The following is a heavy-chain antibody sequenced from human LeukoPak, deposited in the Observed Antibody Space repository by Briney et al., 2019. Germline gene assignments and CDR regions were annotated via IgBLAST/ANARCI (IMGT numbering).Heavy chain of an antibody. CDR2: VYHTGST. Sequence: KPSETLSLTCTVSGDSISSHYWSWMRQPPGKGLEWIGYVYHTGSTNYNPSLKSRVTISVDMSKNEFSLKLSSVTAADTAVYYCGRVAGSGCPDYWGQGTLVTVSS. CDR3: GRVAGSGCPDY. J-gene: IGHJ4*02. D-gene: IGHD6-19*01. V-gene: IGHV4-59*11. CDR1: GDSISSHY.